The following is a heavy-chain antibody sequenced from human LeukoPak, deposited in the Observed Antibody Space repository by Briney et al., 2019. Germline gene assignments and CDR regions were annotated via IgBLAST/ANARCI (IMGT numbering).Heavy chain of an antibody. J-gene: IGHJ5*01. D-gene: IGHD1-26*01. Sequence: GASVKVSCKASGYTFTDYYIHWVRQAPGQGLEWMGWINPDSGGTNYAQKFQGRVTMTRDTSISTVYMELSRLRSDDTAVYYCARASGSYWWFDSWGQGTLVTVSS. V-gene: IGHV1-2*02. CDR1: GYTFTDYY. CDR2: INPDSGGT. CDR3: ARASGSYWWFDS.